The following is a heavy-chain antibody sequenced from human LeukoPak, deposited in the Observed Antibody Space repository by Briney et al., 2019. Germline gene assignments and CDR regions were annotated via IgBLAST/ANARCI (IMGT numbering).Heavy chain of an antibody. CDR2: IDPSDSYT. V-gene: IGHV5-10-1*01. CDR3: ARGIAARRGAFDI. Sequence: GESLKISCKGSGYSFTSYWISWVRQMPGKGLEWTGRIDPSDSYTNYSPSFQGHVTISADKSISTAYLQWSSLKASDTAMYYCARGIAARRGAFDIWGQGTMVTVSS. D-gene: IGHD6-6*01. CDR1: GYSFTSYW. J-gene: IGHJ3*02.